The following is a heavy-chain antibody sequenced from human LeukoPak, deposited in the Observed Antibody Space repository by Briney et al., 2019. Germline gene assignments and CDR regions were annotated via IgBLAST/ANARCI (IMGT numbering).Heavy chain of an antibody. CDR2: ISYDGSNK. D-gene: IGHD2-8*01. J-gene: IGHJ3*02. CDR3: AKDLYEDAFDI. Sequence: GGSLRLSCAASGFTFSSYGMHWVRQAPGKGLEWVAVISYDGSNKYYADSLKGRFTISRDNSKNTLYLQMNSLRAEDTAVYYCAKDLYEDAFDIWGQGTMLTVSS. CDR1: GFTFSSYG. V-gene: IGHV3-30*18.